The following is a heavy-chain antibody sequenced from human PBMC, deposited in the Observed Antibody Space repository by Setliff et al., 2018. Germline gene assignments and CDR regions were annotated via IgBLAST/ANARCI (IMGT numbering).Heavy chain of an antibody. CDR2: IRYDGSNK. J-gene: IGHJ4*02. Sequence: GGSLRLSCVASSFNLANYAVTWVRQAPGKGLECVAFIRYDGSNKYYADSVKGRFTISRDNSKNTLYLQMNSLRAEDTAVYYCAKGLKSSGPDWYFDYWGPGTLVTVSS. V-gene: IGHV3-30*02. CDR3: AKGLKSSGPDWYFDY. D-gene: IGHD3-22*01. CDR1: SFNLANYA.